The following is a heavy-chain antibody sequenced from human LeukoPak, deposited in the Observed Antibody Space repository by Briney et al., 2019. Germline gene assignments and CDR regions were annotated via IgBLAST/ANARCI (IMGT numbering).Heavy chain of an antibody. CDR3: AANGYYTIEY. CDR2: ISYSGST. D-gene: IGHD1-26*01. CDR1: GGSISSRSYY. J-gene: IGHJ4*02. Sequence: SETLSLTCTVSGGSISSRSYYWGWIRQPPGKGLEWIGSISYSGSTYYNPSLKSRVTISVDKSKNQFSLNFNSMSAADSAVYYCAANGYYTIEYWGQGTLVTVSS. V-gene: IGHV4-39*07.